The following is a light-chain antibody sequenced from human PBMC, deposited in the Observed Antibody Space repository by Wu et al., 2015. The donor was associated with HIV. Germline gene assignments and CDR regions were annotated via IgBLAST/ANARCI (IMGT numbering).Light chain of an antibody. Sequence: EIVLTQSPAALSISPGDRATLSCRASRSVSSAVAWYQQKPGQVPRLLIYDASKRATGIPDRFTGGGSGTDYSLTISSLEPEDFAVYYCQQHANWPLTFGQG. CDR3: QQHANWPLT. CDR1: RSVSSA. CDR2: DAS. V-gene: IGKV3-11*01. J-gene: IGKJ5*01.